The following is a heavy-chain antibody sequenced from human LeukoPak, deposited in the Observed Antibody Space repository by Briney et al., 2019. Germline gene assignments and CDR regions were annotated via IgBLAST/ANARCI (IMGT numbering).Heavy chain of an antibody. CDR1: GGSISSGSYY. J-gene: IGHJ6*03. D-gene: IGHD3-16*01. CDR2: IYTSGST. Sequence: SETLSLTCTVSGGSISSGSYYWSWIRQPAGKGLEWIGRIYTSGSTNYNPSLKSRVTMSVDTSKKQFSLRLSSVTAADTAVYYCARDGGFPMDVWGKGTTVTVSS. V-gene: IGHV4-61*02. CDR3: ARDGGFPMDV.